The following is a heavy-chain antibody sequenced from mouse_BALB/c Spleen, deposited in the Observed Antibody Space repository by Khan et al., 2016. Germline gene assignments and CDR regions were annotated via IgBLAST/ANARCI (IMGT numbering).Heavy chain of an antibody. Sequence: EVELVESGGGLVQPGGSRKLSCAASGFTFSVFGIHWVRQAPEKGLEWVAYISGGSSTIYYADTVTGRFTISRDTPKNTLFLQMTSLRSEDTADYYGAKLTSYAMDYWGQGTAVTVSS. V-gene: IGHV5-17*02. D-gene: IGHD1-3*01. J-gene: IGHJ4*01. CDR2: ISGGSSTI. CDR3: AKLTSYAMDY. CDR1: GFTFSVFG.